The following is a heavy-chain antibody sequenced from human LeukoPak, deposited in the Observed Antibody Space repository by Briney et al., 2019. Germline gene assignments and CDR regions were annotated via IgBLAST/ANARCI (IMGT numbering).Heavy chain of an antibody. V-gene: IGHV4-59*12. CDR1: GGSISTYY. J-gene: IGHJ6*02. Sequence: SETLSLTCTVSGGSISTYYWSWIRQPPGKGLEWIGYIHSSGTTNYNPSLQSRVTISTDMSENQFSLKLSSVTAADTAVYYCARLGQITLVRGQSYYYHSMDVWGQGTTVTVSS. D-gene: IGHD3-10*01. CDR2: IHSSGTT. CDR3: ARLGQITLVRGQSYYYHSMDV.